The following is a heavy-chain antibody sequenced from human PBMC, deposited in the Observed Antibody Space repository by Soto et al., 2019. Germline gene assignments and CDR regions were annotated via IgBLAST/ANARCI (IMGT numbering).Heavy chain of an antibody. CDR2: IYYSGST. CDR3: ARQTEGSGSYYNSSYYYYMDV. V-gene: IGHV4-39*01. CDR1: GGSISSSSYY. D-gene: IGHD3-10*01. J-gene: IGHJ6*03. Sequence: SETLSLTCTVSGGSISSSSYYWGWIRQPPGKGLEWIGSIYYSGSTYYNPSLKSRVTISVDTSKNQFSLKLSSVTAADTAVYYCARQTEGSGSYYNSSYYYYMDVWGKGTTVTVSS.